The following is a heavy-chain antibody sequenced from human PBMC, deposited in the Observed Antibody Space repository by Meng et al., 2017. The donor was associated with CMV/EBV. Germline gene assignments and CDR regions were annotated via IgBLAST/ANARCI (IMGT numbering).Heavy chain of an antibody. Sequence: ESLKISCASSGFTFSSYGMHWVRQAPGKGLEWIGEINHSGSTNYNPSLKSRVTISVDTSKNQFSLKLSSVTAADTAVYYCARWQKRIKIFGVVNTYYYYGMDVWGQGTTVTVSS. CDR2: INHSGST. J-gene: IGHJ6*02. V-gene: IGHV4-34*01. D-gene: IGHD3-3*01. CDR1: GFTFSSYG. CDR3: ARWQKRIKIFGVVNTYYYYGMDV.